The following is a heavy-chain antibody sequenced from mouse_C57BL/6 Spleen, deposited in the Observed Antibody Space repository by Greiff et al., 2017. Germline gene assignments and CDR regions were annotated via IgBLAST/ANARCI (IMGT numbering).Heavy chain of an antibody. V-gene: IGHV1-82*01. CDR3: ARSITTVGYFDY. J-gene: IGHJ2*01. CDR1: GYAFSSSW. D-gene: IGHD1-1*01. Sequence: QVHVKQSGPELVKPGASVKISCKASGYAFSSSWMNWVKQRPGKGLEWIGRIYPGDGDTNYNGKFKGQATLTADKSSSTAYMQLSSLTSEDSAVYFCARSITTVGYFDYWGQGTTLTVSS. CDR2: IYPGDGDT.